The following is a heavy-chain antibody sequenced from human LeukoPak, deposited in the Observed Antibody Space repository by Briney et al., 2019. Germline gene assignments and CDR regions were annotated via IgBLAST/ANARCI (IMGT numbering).Heavy chain of an antibody. CDR1: GFTFSIYA. D-gene: IGHD3-3*01. V-gene: IGHV3-23*01. CDR2: ISGSGGNT. CDR3: AKEAPDDYDFWSGLDY. Sequence: GGSLRLSCAASGFTFSIYAMSWVRQAPGKGLECVSDISGSGGNTYYADSVKGRFTISRDNSKNTLYLQMNSLRAEDTAVYYCAKEAPDDYDFWSGLDYWGQGTLVTVSS. J-gene: IGHJ4*02.